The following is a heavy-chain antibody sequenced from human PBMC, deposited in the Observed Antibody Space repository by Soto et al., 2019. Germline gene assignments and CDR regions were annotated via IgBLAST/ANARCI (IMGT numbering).Heavy chain of an antibody. CDR3: ARGHRRPLEWLLSSVSDV. V-gene: IGHV3-48*03. Sequence: GGSMRLSCAASGFTFSSYEMNWVRQAPGKGLEWVSYISSSGSTIYYADSVKGRFTISRDNAKNSLYLQMNSLRAEDTAVYYCARGHRRPLEWLLSSVSDVWGQGTTVTVSS. CDR2: ISSSGSTI. CDR1: GFTFSSYE. D-gene: IGHD3-3*01. J-gene: IGHJ6*02.